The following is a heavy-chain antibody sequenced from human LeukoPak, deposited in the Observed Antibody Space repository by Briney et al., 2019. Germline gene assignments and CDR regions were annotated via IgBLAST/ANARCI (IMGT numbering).Heavy chain of an antibody. J-gene: IGHJ5*02. CDR1: GGSISSGSYY. D-gene: IGHD2-15*01. CDR3: ARTDLGYCSGGSCYKWRWFDP. V-gene: IGHV4-61*01. CDR2: IYYSGST. Sequence: PSETLSLTCTVSGGSISSGSYYWSWIRQPPGKGLEWIGYIYYSGSTNYNPSLKSRVTISVDTSKNQFSLKLSSVTAADTAVYYCARTDLGYCSGGSCYKWRWFDPWGQGTLVTVSS.